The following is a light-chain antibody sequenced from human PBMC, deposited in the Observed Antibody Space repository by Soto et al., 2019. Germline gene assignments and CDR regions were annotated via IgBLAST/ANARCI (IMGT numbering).Light chain of an antibody. CDR2: DVS. J-gene: IGKJ1*01. CDR1: QSVGSW. CDR3: QQRHWPWT. V-gene: IGKV3-11*01. Sequence: EIVLTQSPATLSLSPGERATLSCRASQSVGSWLAWYQQKPGQPPRLLIYDVSNRATGIPARFSGSGSGTDFTLTISSLHPEDFAVYYCQQRHWPWTFGQGTTVEVK.